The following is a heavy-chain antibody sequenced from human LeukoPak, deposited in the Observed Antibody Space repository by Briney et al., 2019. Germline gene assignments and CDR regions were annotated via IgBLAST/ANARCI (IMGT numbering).Heavy chain of an antibody. CDR1: GFTFSSYG. CDR3: ARAHPYNWNLFDY. CDR2: IWYDGSNK. Sequence: GRSLRLSCAASGFTFSSYGMHWVRQAPGKGLEWVAVIWYDGSNKYHADSVKGRFTISRDNSKNTLYLQMNSLRAEDTAVYYCARAHPYNWNLFDYWGQGTLVTVSS. J-gene: IGHJ4*02. V-gene: IGHV3-33*01. D-gene: IGHD1-20*01.